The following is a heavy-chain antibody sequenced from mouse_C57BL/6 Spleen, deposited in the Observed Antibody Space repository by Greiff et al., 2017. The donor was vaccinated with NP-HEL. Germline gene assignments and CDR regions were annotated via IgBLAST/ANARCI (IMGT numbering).Heavy chain of an antibody. CDR3: ARPYDYGTDYYAMDY. CDR1: GYSITSGYY. Sequence: EVQLQESGPGLVKPSQSLSLTCSVTGYSITSGYYWNWIRQFPGNKLEWMGYISYDGSNNYNPSLKNRISITRDTPKNQFFLKLNSVTTEDTATYYCARPYDYGTDYYAMDYWGQGTSVTVSS. D-gene: IGHD2-4*01. V-gene: IGHV3-6*01. CDR2: ISYDGSN. J-gene: IGHJ4*01.